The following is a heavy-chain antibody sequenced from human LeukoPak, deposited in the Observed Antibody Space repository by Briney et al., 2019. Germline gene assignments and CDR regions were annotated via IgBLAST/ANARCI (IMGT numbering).Heavy chain of an antibody. V-gene: IGHV3-30*02. CDR2: TRHDGSND. CDR1: GFTFNTYG. CDR3: ARSYYYDSSGTPDY. J-gene: IGHJ4*02. D-gene: IGHD3-22*01. Sequence: GGSLRLSCAATGFTFNTYGMHWVRQAPGKGLEWVAFTRHDGSNDYYTDSVKGRFTISRDNSKNTLYLQMNSLRAEDTAVYYCARSYYYDSSGTPDYWGQGTLVTVSS.